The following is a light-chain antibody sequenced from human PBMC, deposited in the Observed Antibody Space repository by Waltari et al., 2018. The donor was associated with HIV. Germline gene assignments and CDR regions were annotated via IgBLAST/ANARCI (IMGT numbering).Light chain of an antibody. CDR1: SSNIGSNT. CDR3: ATWDDNLNGWV. V-gene: IGLV1-44*01. J-gene: IGLJ3*02. Sequence: QSVLTQPPSASGTPGQRVTISCSGSSSNIGSNTVSWYQQLPGRAPKVVIYSKDGRPSGVPDRFSGAKSGTAASLAISGLQSEDEADYYCATWDDNLNGWVFGGGTKVTVL. CDR2: SKD.